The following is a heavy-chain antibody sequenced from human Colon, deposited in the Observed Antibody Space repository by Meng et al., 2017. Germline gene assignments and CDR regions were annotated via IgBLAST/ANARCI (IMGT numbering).Heavy chain of an antibody. CDR1: GGSVSSGSYY. Sequence: QVQLRESGPGLVRPSETLSLTCTVSGGSVSSGSYYWSWIRQPPGKGLEWIGYIYYTGSTNYNPSLKSRVTISVDTSKNQFSLKLSSVTAADTAVYYCARGPLDYWGQGTLVTVPS. CDR2: IYYTGST. CDR3: ARGPLDY. J-gene: IGHJ4*02. V-gene: IGHV4-61*01.